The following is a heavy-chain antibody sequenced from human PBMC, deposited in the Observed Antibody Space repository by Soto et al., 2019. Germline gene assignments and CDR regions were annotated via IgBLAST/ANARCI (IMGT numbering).Heavy chain of an antibody. CDR3: ARDPPTGTTLDWADS. Sequence: EVQLVESGGGLVEPGGSLRLSCAASGFSFSSDSMGWVRQAPGKGLEWVSSISSSGSFKNYADSVKGRFTISRDNAKNSLYLQMSGLKDEDTAVYYCARDPPTGTTLDWADSWGQGTLVTVSS. D-gene: IGHD1-7*01. CDR2: ISSSGSFK. J-gene: IGHJ4*02. V-gene: IGHV3-21*01. CDR1: GFSFSSDS.